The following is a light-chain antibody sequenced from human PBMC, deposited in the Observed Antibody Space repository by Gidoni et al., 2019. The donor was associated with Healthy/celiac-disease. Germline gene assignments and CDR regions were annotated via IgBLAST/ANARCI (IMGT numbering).Light chain of an antibody. Sequence: DRVMTQSPLSLPVTPGEPASISCRSSQSLLHSNGYNYLDWYLQKPGQSPQLLIYLGSNRASGVPDRFSVSGSGTDFTLKISRVEAEDVGVYYCMQALQTPRTFGQGTKVEIK. CDR3: MQALQTPRT. CDR1: QSLLHSNGYNY. V-gene: IGKV2-28*01. CDR2: LGS. J-gene: IGKJ1*01.